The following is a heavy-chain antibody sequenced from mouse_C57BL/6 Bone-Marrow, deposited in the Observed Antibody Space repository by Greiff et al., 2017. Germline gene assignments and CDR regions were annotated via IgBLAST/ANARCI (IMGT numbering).Heavy chain of an antibody. CDR2: IDPSDSYT. CDR3: ARWGTGPYFDY. V-gene: IGHV1-59*01. J-gene: IGHJ2*01. D-gene: IGHD4-1*01. CDR1: GYTFTSYW. Sequence: QVQLQQPGAELVRPGTSVKLSCKASGYTFTSYWMHWVKQRPGQGLEWIGVIDPSDSYTNYNQKFKGKATLTVDTSSSTAYMQLSSLTSEDSAVYYCARWGTGPYFDYWGQGTTRTVSA.